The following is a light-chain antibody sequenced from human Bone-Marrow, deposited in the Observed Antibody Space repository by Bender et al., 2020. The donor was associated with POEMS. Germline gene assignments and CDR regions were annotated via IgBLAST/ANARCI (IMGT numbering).Light chain of an antibody. J-gene: IGLJ2*01. V-gene: IGLV2-14*03. CDR2: DVT. CDR3: RSYDRSLSGVL. Sequence: QSALTQPASVSGSPGQSITISCTGTSSDVGGYNYVSWYQQHPGKAPKLIIYDVTTRPSGVSNRFSGSKSGTSASLAITGLQAEDEADYYCRSYDRSLSGVLFGGGTKLTVL. CDR1: SSDVGGYNY.